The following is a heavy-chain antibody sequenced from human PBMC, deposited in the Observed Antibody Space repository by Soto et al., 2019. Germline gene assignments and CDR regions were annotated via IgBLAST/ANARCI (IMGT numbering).Heavy chain of an antibody. Sequence: SETLSLTCSVSGGSISSVGHYWTWIRQQPGKGLEWIGYIYYSGSTDYNQSLKSRVTISVDRSKNQFSLNLSSVTAADTAIYYCARESGGYDSSTRYGLDVWGQGTTVTVSS. CDR3: ARESGGYDSSTRYGLDV. J-gene: IGHJ6*02. V-gene: IGHV4-31*03. D-gene: IGHD6-25*01. CDR2: IYYSGST. CDR1: GGSISSVGHY.